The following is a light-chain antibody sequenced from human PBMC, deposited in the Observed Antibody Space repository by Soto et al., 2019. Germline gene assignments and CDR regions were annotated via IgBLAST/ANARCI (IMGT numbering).Light chain of an antibody. V-gene: IGLV2-14*03. Sequence: QSVLTQPASVSGSPGQSITISCTGTSSDVGAYNYVSWYQQYPGKAPKLMIYDVTSRPSGVSNRFSGSKSGNAASLPISGLQAEDEADYYCCSYTSSSSLVFGTGTKVTVL. CDR3: CSYTSSSSLV. CDR2: DVT. J-gene: IGLJ1*01. CDR1: SSDVGAYNY.